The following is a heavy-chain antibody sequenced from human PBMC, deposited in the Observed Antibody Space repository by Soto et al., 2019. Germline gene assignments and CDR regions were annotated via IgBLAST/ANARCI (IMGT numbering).Heavy chain of an antibody. Sequence: SLRLSCAASGFTFSSYAMSWVRQAPGKGLEWVSAISGSGGSTYYADSVKGRFTISRDNSKNTLYLQMSSLRAEDTAVYYCVKFYDYGDYRYGFDYWGQGTLVTVSS. CDR2: ISGSGGST. J-gene: IGHJ4*02. V-gene: IGHV3-23*01. D-gene: IGHD4-17*01. CDR3: VKFYDYGDYRYGFDY. CDR1: GFTFSSYA.